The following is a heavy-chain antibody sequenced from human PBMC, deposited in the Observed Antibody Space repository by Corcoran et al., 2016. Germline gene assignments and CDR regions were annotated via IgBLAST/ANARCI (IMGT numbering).Heavy chain of an antibody. D-gene: IGHD1-20*01. CDR2: IYSSGST. CDR1: GFTVSSNY. Sequence: EVQLVESGGDLIQPGGSLRLSCAASGFTVSSNYMNWVRQAPGKGLEWVSVIYSSGSTYYADSVKGRFTISRDKSKNTLYLQVNSLRAEDTAVYYCARDSIPIRYTFDLWGQGTTVTVSS. J-gene: IGHJ3*01. V-gene: IGHV3-53*01. CDR3: ARDSIPIRYTFDL.